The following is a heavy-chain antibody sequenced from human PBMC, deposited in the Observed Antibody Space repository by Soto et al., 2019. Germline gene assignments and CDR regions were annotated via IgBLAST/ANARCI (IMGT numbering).Heavy chain of an antibody. CDR1: GYKFSSYA. J-gene: IGHJ6*02. CDR3: ARSEETYNDVLTGLDLYYYYLGMDV. V-gene: IGHV1-3*01. Sequence: ASVKVSCKASGYKFSSYAIQWVRQAPGQRLEWMGWINVGNGNTKYSQKFQDRVTIIRDTSADTAYMEVSSLRSEDTAVYCCARSEETYNDVLTGLDLYYYYLGMDVWGQGTSVTVSS. D-gene: IGHD3-9*01. CDR2: INVGNGNT.